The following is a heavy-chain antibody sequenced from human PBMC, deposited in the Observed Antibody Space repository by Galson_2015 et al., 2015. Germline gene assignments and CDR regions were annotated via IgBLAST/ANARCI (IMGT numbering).Heavy chain of an antibody. CDR2: IWYDGSNK. D-gene: IGHD3-22*01. CDR1: GFTFSSYG. V-gene: IGHV3-33*01. J-gene: IGHJ4*02. CDR3: ARTYYYDSSGYYSD. Sequence: SLRLSCAASGFTFSSYGMHWVRQAPGKGLEWVAVIWYDGSNKYYADSVKGRFTISRDNSKNTLYLQMNSLRAEDTAVYYCARTYYYDSSGYYSDWGQGTLVTVSS.